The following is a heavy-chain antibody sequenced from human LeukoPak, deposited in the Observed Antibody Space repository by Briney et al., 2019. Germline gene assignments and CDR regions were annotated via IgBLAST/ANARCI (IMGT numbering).Heavy chain of an antibody. Sequence: AGGSLRLSCAASGFTFSSYAMSWVRQAPGKGLEWVSAISGSGGSTYYADSVKGRFTISRDNSKNTLYLQMNSLRAEDTAVYYCAKGAVAQYYYYGMDVWGQGTTVTVSS. V-gene: IGHV3-23*01. CDR1: GFTFSSYA. CDR3: AKGAVAQYYYYGMDV. D-gene: IGHD6-19*01. CDR2: ISGSGGST. J-gene: IGHJ6*02.